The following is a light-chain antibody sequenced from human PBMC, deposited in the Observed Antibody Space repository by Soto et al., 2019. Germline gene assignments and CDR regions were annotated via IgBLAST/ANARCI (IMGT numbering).Light chain of an antibody. CDR1: SSDVGGYNY. V-gene: IGLV2-14*03. CDR3: SSHATSSGVV. Sequence: QSAMTQPASASGSPGQSITISCTGTSSDVGGYNYVSWYQHHPGKAPKLMIYDVRIRPSGVSNRFAGSKSGNTASLTISGLQAEDEADYYCSSHATSSGVVFGGGTKRTVL. CDR2: DVR. J-gene: IGLJ2*01.